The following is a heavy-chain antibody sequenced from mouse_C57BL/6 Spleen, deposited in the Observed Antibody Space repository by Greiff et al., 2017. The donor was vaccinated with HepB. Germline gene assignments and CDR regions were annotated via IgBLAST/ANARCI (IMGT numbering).Heavy chain of an antibody. Sequence: QVQLQQSGAELVRPGASVTLSCKASGYTFTDYEMHWVKQTPVHGLEWIGAIDPETGGTAYNQKFKGKAILTADKSSSTAYMELRSLTSEDSAVYYCTRGVLLRYFDYWGQGTTLTVSS. CDR3: TRGVLLRYFDY. CDR1: GYTFTDYE. D-gene: IGHD1-1*01. V-gene: IGHV1-15*01. CDR2: IDPETGGT. J-gene: IGHJ2*01.